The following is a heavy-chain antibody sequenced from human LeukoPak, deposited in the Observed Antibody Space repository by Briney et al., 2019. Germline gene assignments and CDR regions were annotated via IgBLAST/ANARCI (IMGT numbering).Heavy chain of an antibody. V-gene: IGHV4-34*01. CDR1: GGSFSGYY. CDR3: ARDSSSSPPGS. J-gene: IGHJ5*02. D-gene: IGHD6-6*01. CDR2: INHSGST. Sequence: SETLSLTCAVYGGSFSGYYWSWIRQPPGKGLEWIGEINHSGSTNYNPSLKSRVTISVDTSKNQFSLKLSSVTAADTAVYYCARDSSSSPPGSWGQGTLVTVSS.